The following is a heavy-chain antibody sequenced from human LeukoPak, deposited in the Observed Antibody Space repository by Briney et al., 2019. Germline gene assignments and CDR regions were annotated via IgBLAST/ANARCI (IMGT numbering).Heavy chain of an antibody. D-gene: IGHD2-15*01. J-gene: IGHJ6*02. CDR2: ISYDGSNK. Sequence: PGGSLRLSCAASGFTFSSYGMHWVRQAPGKGLEWVAVISYDGSNKYYADSVKGRFTISRDNSKNTLYLQMNSLRAEDTAVYYCAKDFVAYYYGMDVWGQGTTVTVSS. CDR1: GFTFSSYG. V-gene: IGHV3-30*18. CDR3: AKDFVAYYYGMDV.